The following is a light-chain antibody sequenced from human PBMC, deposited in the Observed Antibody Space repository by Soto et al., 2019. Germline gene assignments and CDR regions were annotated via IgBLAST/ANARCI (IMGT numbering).Light chain of an antibody. J-gene: IGKJ1*01. CDR2: GAG. Sequence: EIVLTQSPGTLSLSPGERATLSCRASQSVTSSYLAWYQQKPGQAPRLLIYGAGSRATGIPDRFSGSGSGTDFILTISRLEPEDFAVYYCQQYGSRPVTFGQGTKVEI. V-gene: IGKV3-20*01. CDR3: QQYGSRPVT. CDR1: QSVTSSY.